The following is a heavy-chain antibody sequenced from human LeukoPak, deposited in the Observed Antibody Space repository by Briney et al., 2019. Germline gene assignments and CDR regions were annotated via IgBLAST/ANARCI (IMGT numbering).Heavy chain of an antibody. J-gene: IGHJ5*01. Sequence: GASVKVSCKASGYTFTTYDINWVRQTTGQGLEWLGWMNPNSGNTGYAQKFQGRVTMTRDTSINTAFMELTSLTSEDTAVYYCARNLPRTGDFDFWGQGTLVTVSS. CDR2: MNPNSGNT. V-gene: IGHV1-8*02. D-gene: IGHD3-10*01. CDR1: GYTFTTYD. CDR3: ARNLPRTGDFDF.